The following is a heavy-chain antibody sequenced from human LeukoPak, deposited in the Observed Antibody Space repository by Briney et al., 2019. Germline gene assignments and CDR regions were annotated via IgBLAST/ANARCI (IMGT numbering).Heavy chain of an antibody. D-gene: IGHD6-6*01. J-gene: IGHJ3*02. CDR2: ISSGGGAT. Sequence: GGFLRFSCAASGIIISSYAMCLGREAPGKVLEWVAAISSGGGATYYADSVNVRFTISRDNSKNTLYLQMNSLRAEDTAVYYCAKSYSNSRRDAFDIWGQGTMVTVSS. V-gene: IGHV3-23*01. CDR3: AKSYSNSRRDAFDI. CDR1: GIIISSYA.